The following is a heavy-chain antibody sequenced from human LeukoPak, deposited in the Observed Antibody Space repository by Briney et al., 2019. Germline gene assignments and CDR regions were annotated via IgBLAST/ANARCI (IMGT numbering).Heavy chain of an antibody. V-gene: IGHV3-11*01. D-gene: IGHD6-19*01. Sequence: GGSPRLSCAASGFTFSDYYMSWIRQAPGKGLEWVSYISSSGSTIYYADSVKGRFTISRDSAKNSLYLQMNSLRAEDTAVYYCARVPALSIYSSGWGGTVSYYYNGMDVWGQGTTVTVSS. CDR3: ARVPALSIYSSGWGGTVSYYYNGMDV. CDR1: GFTFSDYY. CDR2: ISSSGSTI. J-gene: IGHJ6*02.